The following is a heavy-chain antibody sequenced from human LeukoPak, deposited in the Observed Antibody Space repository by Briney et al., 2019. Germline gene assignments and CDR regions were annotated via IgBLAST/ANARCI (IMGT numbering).Heavy chain of an antibody. D-gene: IGHD3-9*01. CDR1: GYSFTSYW. Sequence: GESLKISCKGSGYSFTSYWIGWVRQMPGKGLEWMGIIYPGDSDTRYSPSFQGQVTISADKSISTAYLQWSSLKASDTAMYYCARSPSPGDDILTGYYNYWGQGTLVTVSS. J-gene: IGHJ4*02. CDR3: ARSPSPGDDILTGYYNY. V-gene: IGHV5-51*01. CDR2: IYPGDSDT.